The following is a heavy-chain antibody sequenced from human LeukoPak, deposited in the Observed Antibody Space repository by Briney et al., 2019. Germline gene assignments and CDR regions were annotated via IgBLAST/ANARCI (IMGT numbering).Heavy chain of an antibody. D-gene: IGHD1-26*01. CDR3: ARLYSGSHSAGF. CDR2: IYHSGST. V-gene: IGHV4-38-2*01. Sequence: SETLSLTCAVSGYSISSRHYWGWIRQPPGKGLEWIGSIYHSGSTYYNPSLKSRVTISVDTSKNQFSLKLSSMTAADTAVYYCARLYSGSHSAGFWGQGTLVIVSS. J-gene: IGHJ4*02. CDR1: GYSISSRHY.